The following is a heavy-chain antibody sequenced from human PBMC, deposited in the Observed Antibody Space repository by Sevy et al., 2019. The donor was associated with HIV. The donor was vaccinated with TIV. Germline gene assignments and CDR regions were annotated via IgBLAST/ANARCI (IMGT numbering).Heavy chain of an antibody. V-gene: IGHV4-34*01. CDR1: GGSFSGYY. CDR2: INHSGST. D-gene: IGHD2-2*01. CDR3: ARAPPVVVVPGAPSWFDP. Sequence: SDTLSLTCAVYGGSFSGYYWNWIRQSPGKGLEWIGEINHSGSTHYNPSLKSRVTISVDMSKNQFSLRLNSVTAADTAVYYCARAPPVVVVPGAPSWFDPWGQGTLVTVSS. J-gene: IGHJ5*02.